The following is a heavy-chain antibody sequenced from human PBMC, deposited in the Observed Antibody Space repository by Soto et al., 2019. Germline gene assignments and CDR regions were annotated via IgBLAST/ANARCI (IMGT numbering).Heavy chain of an antibody. CDR3: ATAKRGPSSWYFGETSRPNWFDP. CDR2: FDPEDGET. V-gene: IGHV1-24*01. CDR1: GYTLTELS. Sequence: GASGKVSCKVSGYTLTELSMHWVRQAPGKGLEWMGGFDPEDGETIYAQKFQGRVTMTEDTSTDTAYMELSSLRSEDTAVYYCATAKRGPSSWYFGETSRPNWFDPWGQGTLVTVSS. J-gene: IGHJ5*02. D-gene: IGHD6-13*01.